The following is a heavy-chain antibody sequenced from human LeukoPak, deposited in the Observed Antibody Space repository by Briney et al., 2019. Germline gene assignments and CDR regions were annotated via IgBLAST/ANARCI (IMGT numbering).Heavy chain of an antibody. D-gene: IGHD5-12*01. CDR2: INNRGTT. Sequence: SETLSLTCAVSGESLSPHYWSWIRRPLGKGLEWIGEINNRGTTNYSPSLRGRATIPVDTSKNQFSLRLTSVTAADTAMYYCARVPLWWLTPFDFWGQGTLATVSS. V-gene: IGHV4-34*01. CDR1: GESLSPHY. CDR3: ARVPLWWLTPFDF. J-gene: IGHJ4*02.